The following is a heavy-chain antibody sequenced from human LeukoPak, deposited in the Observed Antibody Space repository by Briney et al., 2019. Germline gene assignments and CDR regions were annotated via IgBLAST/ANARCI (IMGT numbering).Heavy chain of an antibody. V-gene: IGHV7-4-1*02. Sequence: ASVKVSCKASGYTFTSYAMNWVRQAPGQGLEWMGWINTNTGNPTYAQGFTGRFVFSLDTSVSTAYLQISSLKAEDTAVYYCARASPTLSFHIVATILPDYWGQGTLVTVSS. CDR2: INTNTGNP. CDR1: GYTFTSYA. D-gene: IGHD5-12*01. CDR3: ARASPTLSFHIVATILPDY. J-gene: IGHJ4*02.